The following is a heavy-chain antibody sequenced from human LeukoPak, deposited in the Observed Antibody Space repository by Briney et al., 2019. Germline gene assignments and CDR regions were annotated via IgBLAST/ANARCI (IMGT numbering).Heavy chain of an antibody. CDR2: IRSKANSYAT. CDR1: GFTFSGSA. CDR3: SSNPTGGMDV. V-gene: IGHV3-73*01. Sequence: GGSLRLSCAAPGFTFSGSAMHWVRQASGKGLEWVGRIRSKANSYATAYAASVKGRYTISRDDSKNTAYLQMNSLKTEDTAVYYCSSNPTGGMDVWGQGTTVTVSS. D-gene: IGHD4-4*01. J-gene: IGHJ6*02.